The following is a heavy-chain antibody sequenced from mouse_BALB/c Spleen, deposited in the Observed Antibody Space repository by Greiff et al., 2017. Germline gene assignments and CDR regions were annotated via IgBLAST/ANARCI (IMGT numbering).Heavy chain of an antibody. J-gene: IGHJ4*01. Sequence: VQLKESGPGLVKPSQSLSLTCTVTGYSITSDYAWNWIRQFPGNKLEWMGYISYSGSTSYNPSLKSRISITRDTSKNQFFLQLNSVTTEDTATYYCASYYGYDRAMDYWGQGTSVTVSS. D-gene: IGHD2-2*01. V-gene: IGHV3-2*02. CDR2: ISYSGST. CDR1: GYSITSDYA. CDR3: ASYYGYDRAMDY.